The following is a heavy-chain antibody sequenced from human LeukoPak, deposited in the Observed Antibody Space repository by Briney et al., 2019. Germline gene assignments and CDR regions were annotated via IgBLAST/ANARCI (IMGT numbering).Heavy chain of an antibody. Sequence: PSETLSLTCTVSGGSISSGGYYWSWLRQHPGKGLEWIVYIYYSGSTYYNPSLKSRVTISVDTSKNQFSLKLSSVTAADTAVYYCARDRRCSSTSCYEVRVFDYWGQGTLVTVSS. CDR3: ARDRRCSSTSCYEVRVFDY. V-gene: IGHV4-31*03. D-gene: IGHD2-2*01. J-gene: IGHJ4*02. CDR2: IYYSGST. CDR1: GGSISSGGYY.